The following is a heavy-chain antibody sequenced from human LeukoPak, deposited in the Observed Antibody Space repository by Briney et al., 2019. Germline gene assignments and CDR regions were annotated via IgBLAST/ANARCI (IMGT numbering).Heavy chain of an antibody. Sequence: GGSLRLSCSASGFNFSDYDMNWVRQAPGKGLEWVSAISGRSSHIYYGESVKGRFTISRANAKNSLYLQMDSLGVEDTAVYYCGRAFPPLRTSSAGDLWGQGTLVIVSS. J-gene: IGHJ1*01. D-gene: IGHD3-16*01. V-gene: IGHV3-21*01. CDR2: ISGRSSHI. CDR1: GFNFSDYD. CDR3: GRAFPPLRTSSAGDL.